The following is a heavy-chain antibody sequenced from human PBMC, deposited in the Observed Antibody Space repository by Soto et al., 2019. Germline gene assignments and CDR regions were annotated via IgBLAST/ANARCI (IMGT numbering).Heavy chain of an antibody. CDR2: INGDGSTT. J-gene: IGHJ4*02. CDR3: ARVGQGRYYFDY. V-gene: IGHV3-74*01. Sequence: EVHLVESGGGSVQPGGSLKLSCAGSGFAFSSYWIHWVRQVPGKGLVWVSRINGDGSTTSYADSVRGRFTISRDNAKDTLYLQMNSLRAEDTALYHCARVGQGRYYFDYWGQGTLVTVSS. CDR1: GFAFSSYW.